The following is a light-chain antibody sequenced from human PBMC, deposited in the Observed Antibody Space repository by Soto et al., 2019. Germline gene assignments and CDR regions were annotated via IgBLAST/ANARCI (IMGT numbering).Light chain of an antibody. V-gene: IGLV2-11*01. CDR2: DVT. CDR3: CSYAANYTFIV. Sequence: QSALTQPRSVSGSPGQSVTISCTGTIRDVGGYNYVSWYQHHPGKAPKLMIYDVTERPSGVPGRFSGSKSDNTASLTISGLQADDEADYYCCSYAANYTFIVFGTGTKVTVL. J-gene: IGLJ1*01. CDR1: IRDVGGYNY.